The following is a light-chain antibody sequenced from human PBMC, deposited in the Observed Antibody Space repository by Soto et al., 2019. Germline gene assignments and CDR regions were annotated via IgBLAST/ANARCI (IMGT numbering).Light chain of an antibody. V-gene: IGKV3D-7*01. CDR3: QQSYSTRT. J-gene: IGKJ1*01. Sequence: ETVLTQSPGTLSLSPGERVTLSCRTSQSVSSSYLAWYQQKPGQAPRLLIYGASTRATGIPARFSGSGSGTDFTLTISNLPPEDFATYYCQQSYSTRTFGQGTKVDIK. CDR2: GAS. CDR1: QSVSSSY.